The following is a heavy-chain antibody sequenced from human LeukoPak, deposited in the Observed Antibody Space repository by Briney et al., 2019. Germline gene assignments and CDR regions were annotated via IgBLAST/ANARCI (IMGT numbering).Heavy chain of an antibody. CDR3: ARDLTVRGVPTNDAFDI. CDR2: ISAYNGNT. J-gene: IGHJ3*02. Sequence: ASVKVSCKASGYTFTSYGISWLRQAPGQGLEWMGWISAYNGNTNYAQKLQGRVTMTTDTSTSTAYMELRSLRSDDTAVYYCARDLTVRGVPTNDAFDIWGQGTMVTVSS. V-gene: IGHV1-18*01. D-gene: IGHD3-10*01. CDR1: GYTFTSYG.